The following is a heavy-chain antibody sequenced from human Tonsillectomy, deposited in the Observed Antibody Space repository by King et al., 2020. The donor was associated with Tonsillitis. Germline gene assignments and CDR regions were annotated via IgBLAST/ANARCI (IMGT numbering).Heavy chain of an antibody. CDR2: INNDGSKT. V-gene: IGHV3-74*01. Sequence: VQLVESGGGLVQQGGSLRLSCAAAGFTFRNYWMHWVRQVPGKGLVWVSCINNDGSKTNYAESVKGRFTVSRDNAKKTIWLQMNSLRGEDTAIYYCARGGSGAVAGDGGYWGQGTLVTVSS. D-gene: IGHD6-19*01. CDR3: ARGGSGAVAGDGGY. J-gene: IGHJ4*02. CDR1: GFTFRNYW.